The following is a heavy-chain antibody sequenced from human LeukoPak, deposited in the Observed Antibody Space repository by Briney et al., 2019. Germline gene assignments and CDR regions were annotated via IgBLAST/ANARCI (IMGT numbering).Heavy chain of an antibody. V-gene: IGHV3-53*01. CDR1: GFTVSSNY. Sequence: PGGSLRLSCAASGFTVSSNYMAWVRQAPGKGLERVSVIYSGGTIYYADSVKGRFTISRDNSKNTLYLQMNSLRAEDTAVYYCAREGSYDSSTMWYFDYWGQGTLVTVSS. J-gene: IGHJ4*02. D-gene: IGHD3-22*01. CDR2: IYSGGTI. CDR3: AREGSYDSSTMWYFDY.